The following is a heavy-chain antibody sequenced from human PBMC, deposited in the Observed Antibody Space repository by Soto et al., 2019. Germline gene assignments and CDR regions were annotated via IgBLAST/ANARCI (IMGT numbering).Heavy chain of an antibody. Sequence: GESLKISCKGSRYSFTSYWIGWVRQMPGKGLEWMGIIYPGDSDTRYSPSSQGQVTISADKSTSTAYLQWSSLKASDTAMYYCARTVRGVIITAYGMDVWGQGTKVTVSS. J-gene: IGHJ6*02. CDR1: RYSFTSYW. V-gene: IGHV5-51*01. D-gene: IGHD3-10*01. CDR3: ARTVRGVIITAYGMDV. CDR2: IYPGDSDT.